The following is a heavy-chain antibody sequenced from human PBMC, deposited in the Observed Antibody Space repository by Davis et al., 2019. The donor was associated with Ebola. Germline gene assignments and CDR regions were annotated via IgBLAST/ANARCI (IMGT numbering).Heavy chain of an antibody. CDR3: ATAPEDRSGWGGGVWFDP. CDR2: MYYRGDI. J-gene: IGHJ5*02. V-gene: IGHV4-59*01. CDR1: GCPSSSTY. Sequence: SETLSLTCPASGCPSSSTYCSWIPQPPATRLEWIGYMYYRGDINYNPSLKSRVTISLDTSNNQFSLKLTAVTAADTAGYYCATAPEDRSGWGGGVWFDPWGQGTLVTISS. D-gene: IGHD6-19*01.